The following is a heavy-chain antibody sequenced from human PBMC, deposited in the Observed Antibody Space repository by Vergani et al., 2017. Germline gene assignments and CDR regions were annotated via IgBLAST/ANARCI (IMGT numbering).Heavy chain of an antibody. CDR1: GGSISSSSYY. Sequence: QLQLQESGSGLVKPSQTLSLTCAVSGGSISSSSYYWGWIRQPPGKGLEWIGSIYYSGSTYYNPSLKSRVTISVDTSKNQFSLKLSSVTAADTAVYYCASVGATTPHFDYWGQGTLVTVSS. CDR3: ASVGATTPHFDY. V-gene: IGHV4-39*01. CDR2: IYYSGST. J-gene: IGHJ4*02. D-gene: IGHD1-26*01.